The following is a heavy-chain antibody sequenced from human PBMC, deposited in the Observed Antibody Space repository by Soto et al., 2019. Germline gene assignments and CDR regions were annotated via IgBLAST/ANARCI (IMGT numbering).Heavy chain of an antibody. D-gene: IGHD2-21*02. CDR3: ASWRKGLLFLDY. V-gene: IGHV4-31*03. Sequence: QVQLQESGPGLVKPSQTLSLTCTVSGGSIDSAGYYWNWIRQHPGKGLEWIGYIYYSGSTYYNPSRKSRITISLDASQNQFSLRLSSVTAADTAVYYCASWRKGLLFLDYWGQGSMVTVSS. J-gene: IGHJ4*02. CDR1: GGSIDSAGYY. CDR2: IYYSGST.